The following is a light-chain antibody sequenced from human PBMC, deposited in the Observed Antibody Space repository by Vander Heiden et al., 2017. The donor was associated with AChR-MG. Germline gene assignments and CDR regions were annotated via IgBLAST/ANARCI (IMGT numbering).Light chain of an antibody. CDR1: QSVSTR. J-gene: IGKJ1*01. CDR3: QQRSFWPRT. CDR2: DTS. Sequence: VLTQSPATMSFSPGETANLSCRASQSVSTRLAWYRHIPGQPPRLLIFDTSKRAPGIPPRFRGSGSRTDFTLTIGRLEAGDSAVYYCQQRSFWPRTFGPGTHVEV. V-gene: IGKV3-11*01.